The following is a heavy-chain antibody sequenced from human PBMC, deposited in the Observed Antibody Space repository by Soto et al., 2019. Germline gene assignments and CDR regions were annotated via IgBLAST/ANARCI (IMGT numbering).Heavy chain of an antibody. CDR2: IIPIFGTA. J-gene: IGHJ4*02. D-gene: IGHD2-2*01. CDR3: ARAPIVVVPAAMRPYYFDY. CDR1: GGTFSSYA. V-gene: IGHV1-69*13. Sequence: SVKVSCKASGGTFSSYAISWVRQAPGQGLEWMGGIIPIFGTANYAQKFQGRVTITADESTSTAYMELSSLRSEDTAVYYCARAPIVVVPAAMRPYYFDYWGQGTLVTVSS.